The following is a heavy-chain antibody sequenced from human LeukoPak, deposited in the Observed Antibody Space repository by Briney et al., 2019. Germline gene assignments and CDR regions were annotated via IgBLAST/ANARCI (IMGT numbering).Heavy chain of an antibody. J-gene: IGHJ4*02. V-gene: IGHV3-49*04. Sequence: GGSLRLSCAASGFTFSSYSMNWVRQAPGKGLEWVGFIRSKAYGGTTEYAASVKGRFTISRDDSKSIAYLQMNSLKTEDTAVYYCTRDGSGPGGMVRGVIDYWGQGTLVTVSS. CDR3: TRDGSGPGGMVRGVIDY. CDR1: GFTFSSYS. D-gene: IGHD3-10*01. CDR2: IRSKAYGGTT.